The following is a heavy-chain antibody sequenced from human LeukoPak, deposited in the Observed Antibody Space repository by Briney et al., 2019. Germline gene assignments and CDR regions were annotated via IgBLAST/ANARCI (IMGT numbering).Heavy chain of an antibody. CDR1: GYTFTGYY. Sequence: ASVKVSCKASGYTFTGYYMHWVRQAPGQGLEXXXXXNPNSGGTNYAQKFQGRVTMTRDTSISTAYMELSRLRSDDTAVYYCASPGRGYSYGLDAFDIWGQGTMVTVSS. J-gene: IGHJ3*02. V-gene: IGHV1-2*02. CDR3: ASPGRGYSYGLDAFDI. D-gene: IGHD5-18*01. CDR2: XNPNSGGT.